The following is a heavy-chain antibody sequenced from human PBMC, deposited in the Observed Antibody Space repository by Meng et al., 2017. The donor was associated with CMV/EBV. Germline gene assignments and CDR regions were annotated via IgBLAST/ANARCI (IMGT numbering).Heavy chain of an antibody. J-gene: IGHJ2*01. CDR2: ISYDGSNK. D-gene: IGHD6-19*01. Sequence: SGFTFSSMPMRWVRQAPGKGLEWVAVISYDGSNKCCADSVKGRFTISRDNSKNTLYLQMNSLRAEDTAVYYCARGGQWLARAWYFDLWGRGTLVTVSS. CDR3: ARGGQWLARAWYFDL. V-gene: IGHV3-30-3*01. CDR1: GFTFSSMP.